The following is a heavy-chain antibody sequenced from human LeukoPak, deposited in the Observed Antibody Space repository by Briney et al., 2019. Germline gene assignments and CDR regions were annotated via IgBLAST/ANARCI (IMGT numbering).Heavy chain of an antibody. CDR3: ARIALPATDYLGS. D-gene: IGHD6-19*01. Sequence: GGSLRLSCAASGFTFSSYSMNWVRQAPGKGLEWVSSISSSSSYIYYADSVKGRFTISRDNSKNTLHLQMSSLRAEDTAVYYCARIALPATDYLGSWGQGTLVTVSS. CDR2: ISSSSSYI. J-gene: IGHJ4*02. CDR1: GFTFSSYS. V-gene: IGHV3-21*01.